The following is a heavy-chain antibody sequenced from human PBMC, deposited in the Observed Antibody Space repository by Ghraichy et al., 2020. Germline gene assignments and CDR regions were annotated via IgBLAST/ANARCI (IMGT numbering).Heavy chain of an antibody. Sequence: GGSLRLSCAASGFTFSSYAMSWVRQAPGKGLEWVSAISGSGGSTYYADSVKGRFTISRDNSKNTLYLQMNSLRAEDTAVYYCAKVGKQWLVPRDDAFDIWGQGTMVTVSS. D-gene: IGHD6-19*01. CDR2: ISGSGGST. V-gene: IGHV3-23*01. CDR1: GFTFSSYA. J-gene: IGHJ3*02. CDR3: AKVGKQWLVPRDDAFDI.